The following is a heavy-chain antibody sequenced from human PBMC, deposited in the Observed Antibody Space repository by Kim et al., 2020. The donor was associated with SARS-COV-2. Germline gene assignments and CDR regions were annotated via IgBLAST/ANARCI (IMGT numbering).Heavy chain of an antibody. Sequence: GGSLRLSCAASGFTFDDYAMHWVRQAPGKGLEWVSGISWNSGSIGYPDSVKGRFTISRDNAKNSLYLQMNSLRAEDTALYYCTKDKRELLDLNAFDIWGQGTMVTVSS. J-gene: IGHJ3*02. CDR1: GFTFDDYA. V-gene: IGHV3-9*01. D-gene: IGHD1-26*01. CDR2: ISWNSGSI. CDR3: TKDKRELLDLNAFDI.